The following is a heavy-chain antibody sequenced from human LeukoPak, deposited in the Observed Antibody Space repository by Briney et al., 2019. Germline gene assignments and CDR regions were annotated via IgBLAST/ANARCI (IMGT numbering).Heavy chain of an antibody. CDR1: AFTISDYY. V-gene: IGHV3-11*06. CDR2: ISSSSSYT. D-gene: IGHD3-10*01. J-gene: IGHJ4*02. Sequence: GGSLRLSCAASAFTISDYYMSWIRQAPGKGLEWASYISSSSSYTNYADSVKGRFTISRDNAKNSLYLQMNSLRAEDTAVYYCARGSWTGSSPSYWGQGTLVTVSS. CDR3: ARGSWTGSSPSY.